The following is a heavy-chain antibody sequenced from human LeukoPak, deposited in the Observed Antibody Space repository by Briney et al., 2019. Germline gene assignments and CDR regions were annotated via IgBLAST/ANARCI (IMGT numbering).Heavy chain of an antibody. V-gene: IGHV3-30*18. CDR2: ISSEGTTT. Sequence: GGSLRLSCAASGFSFSRSGMHWVRQAPGKGLEWVAVISSEGTTTYYAGSVRGRFTMSRDNSRNTLYPQMNSLRPEDTAVYYCAKGDALSYGGYFLDNGGQGTLVSVSS. CDR1: GFSFSRSG. D-gene: IGHD4-23*01. CDR3: AKGDALSYGGYFLDN. J-gene: IGHJ4*02.